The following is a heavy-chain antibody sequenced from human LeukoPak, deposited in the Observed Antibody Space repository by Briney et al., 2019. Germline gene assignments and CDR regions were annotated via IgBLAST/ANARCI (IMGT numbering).Heavy chain of an antibody. Sequence: PGGSLRLSCAASVFTFSSSAMSWVPQATTNSLRWHSAISGSSGSTYYADSVKGRFTIPRDNSKNTLYLQMNSLRAEDTAVYYCANPVRGVVLYWGQGTLVTVSS. J-gene: IGHJ4*02. V-gene: IGHV3-23*01. CDR3: ANPVRGVVLY. CDR1: VFTFSSSA. D-gene: IGHD3-10*01. CDR2: ISGSSGST.